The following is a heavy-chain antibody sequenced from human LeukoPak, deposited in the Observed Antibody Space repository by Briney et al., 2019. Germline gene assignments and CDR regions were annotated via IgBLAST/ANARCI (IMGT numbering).Heavy chain of an antibody. CDR1: GGSISSSSYY. V-gene: IGHV4-39*07. CDR3: ARGATSKGDPFDY. D-gene: IGHD2-21*01. J-gene: IGHJ4*02. CDR2: IYYSGST. Sequence: PSETLSLTCTVSGGSISSSSYYWGWIRQPPGKGLEWIGSIYYSGSTYYNPSLKSRVTISVDTSKNQFSLKLSSVTAADTAVYYCARGATSKGDPFDYWGQGTLVTVSS.